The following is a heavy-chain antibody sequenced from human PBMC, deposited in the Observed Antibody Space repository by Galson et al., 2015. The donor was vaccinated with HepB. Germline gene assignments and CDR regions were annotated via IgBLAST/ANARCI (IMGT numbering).Heavy chain of an antibody. CDR2: TLYDGSNK. Sequence: SLRLSCAASGFTFSNYAMHWVRQAPGKGLEWVAFTLYDGSNKYYADSVKGRFSISRDNSKNTLYLQMNSLRAEDTAVYYCARGLSIFDSRGYRNDYRGQGTLVTVSS. CDR3: ARGLSIFDSRGYRNDY. D-gene: IGHD3-22*01. V-gene: IGHV3-30*04. J-gene: IGHJ4*02. CDR1: GFTFSNYA.